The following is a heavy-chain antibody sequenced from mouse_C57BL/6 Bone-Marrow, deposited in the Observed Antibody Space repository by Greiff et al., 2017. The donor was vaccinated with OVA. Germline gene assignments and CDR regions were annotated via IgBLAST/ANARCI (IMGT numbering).Heavy chain of an antibody. CDR1: GFSLTSYG. D-gene: IGHD2-4*01. CDR3: ARNVYYDYDGDYFDY. V-gene: IGHV2-2*01. J-gene: IGHJ2*01. CDR2: IWSGGST. Sequence: VKLMESGPGLVQPSQSLSITCTVSGFSLTSYGVHWVRQSPGKGLEWLGVIWSGGSTDYNAAFISRLSISKDNSKSQVFFKMNSLQADDTAIYYCARNVYYDYDGDYFDYWGQGTTLTVSS.